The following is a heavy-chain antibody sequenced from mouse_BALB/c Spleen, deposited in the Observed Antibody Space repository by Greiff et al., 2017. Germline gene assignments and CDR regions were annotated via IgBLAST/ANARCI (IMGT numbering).Heavy chain of an antibody. Sequence: EVHLVESGGGLVKPGGSLKLSCAASGFTFSSYTMSWVRQTPEKRLELVATISSGGSYTYYPDSVKGRFTISRDNAKNNLYLQMSSLKSEDTAMYYCARGGLDRSAMDYWGQGTSVTVSS. CDR2: ISSGGSYT. J-gene: IGHJ4*01. D-gene: IGHD3-2*01. CDR3: ARGGLDRSAMDY. CDR1: GFTFSSYT. V-gene: IGHV5-6-4*01.